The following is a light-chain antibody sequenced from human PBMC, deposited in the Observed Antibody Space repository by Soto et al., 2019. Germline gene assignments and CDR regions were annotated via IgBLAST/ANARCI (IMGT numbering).Light chain of an antibody. J-gene: IGKJ5*01. V-gene: IGKV1-39*01. CDR3: QQNYSTPIS. CDR2: TAS. CDR1: QGISSH. Sequence: IELTQSPSSLSASPGERVTITCRASQGISSHLNWYQQKPGQAPNLLIYTASNLQSGVPSRFSGSGSGTDFTLTISSLQTEDFATYYCQQNYSTPISFGPGTRVEI.